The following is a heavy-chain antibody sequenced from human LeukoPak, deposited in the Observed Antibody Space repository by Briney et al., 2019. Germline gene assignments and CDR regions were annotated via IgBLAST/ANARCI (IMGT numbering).Heavy chain of an antibody. CDR1: GYTFTSYG. Sequence: ASVKVSCKASGYTFTSYGISWVRQAPGQGLEWMGGIIPIFGTANYAQKFQGRVTITADESTSTAYMELSSLRSEDTAVYYCARSPYANYYYYGMDVRGQGTTVTVSS. CDR2: IIPIFGTA. CDR3: ARSPYANYYYYGMDV. V-gene: IGHV1-69*13. J-gene: IGHJ6*02. D-gene: IGHD2-8*01.